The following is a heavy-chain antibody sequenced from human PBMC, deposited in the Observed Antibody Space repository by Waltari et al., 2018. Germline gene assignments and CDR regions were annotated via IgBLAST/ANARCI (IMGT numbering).Heavy chain of an antibody. V-gene: IGHV3-21*01. CDR2: ISGYSRFI. D-gene: IGHD3-16*01. CDR3: ARDRRGYFDY. CDR1: GFTFSGYS. Sequence: EVQLVESGGGLVKPGGSLRLSCEASGFTFSGYSMNWVRQAPGKGLGWVSSISGYSRFIYYADSVNGRFTISSDDAKNSLYLQMNSLRVEDTAVYYCARDRRGYFDYWGPGTLVSVSS. J-gene: IGHJ4*02.